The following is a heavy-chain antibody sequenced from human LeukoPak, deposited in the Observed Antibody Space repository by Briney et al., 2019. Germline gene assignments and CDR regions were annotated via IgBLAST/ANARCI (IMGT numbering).Heavy chain of an antibody. D-gene: IGHD1-26*01. CDR2: INPAGSRT. Sequence: PGGSLRLSCAVSGFTFRTYAMSWVRQAPGRGLEWVSAINPAGSRTFYAYSVKGRFTISRDNSKNPLYLQMNSLRADASAVYFCAKEAGIVLGGDYWGQGTLVTVSS. CDR1: GFTFRTYA. CDR3: AKEAGIVLGGDY. J-gene: IGHJ4*02. V-gene: IGHV3-23*01.